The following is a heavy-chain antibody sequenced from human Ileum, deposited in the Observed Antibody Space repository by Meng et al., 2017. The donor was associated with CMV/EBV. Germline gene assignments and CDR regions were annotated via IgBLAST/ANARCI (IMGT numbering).Heavy chain of an antibody. Sequence: SCKTFGYQIEFSSMHWVRPAARQGLEWMGIFDPRGDSTNYAQKFQGRLILSEDRPRSTMYLELSGLRSDDTAVYYCARDDSHWSKDFWGQGTLVTVSS. D-gene: IGHD4-11*01. CDR3: ARDDSHWSKDF. J-gene: IGHJ4*02. V-gene: IGHV1-46*02. CDR2: FDPRGDST. CDR1: GYQIEFSS.